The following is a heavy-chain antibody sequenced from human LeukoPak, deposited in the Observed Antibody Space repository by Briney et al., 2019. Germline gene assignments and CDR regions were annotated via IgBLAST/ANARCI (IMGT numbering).Heavy chain of an antibody. J-gene: IGHJ4*02. CDR2: ISSSSSYT. CDR1: GFTFSSYE. D-gene: IGHD4-17*01. V-gene: IGHV3-48*03. Sequence: SGGSLRLSCAASGFTFSSYEMNWVRQAPGKGLEWVSYISSSSSYTNYADSVKGRFTISRDNAKNSLYLQMNSLRAEDTAVYYCARDSKEVYGDYCDYWGQGTLVTVSS. CDR3: ARDSKEVYGDYCDY.